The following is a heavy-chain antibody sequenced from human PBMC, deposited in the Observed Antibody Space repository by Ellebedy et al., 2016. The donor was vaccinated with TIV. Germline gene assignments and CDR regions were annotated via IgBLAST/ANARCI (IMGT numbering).Heavy chain of an antibody. CDR2: INRSGST. Sequence: SETLSLXXAVYGGSFSDYYWSWIRQPPGKGLEWIGEINRSGSTNYNPSLKRRVTMSLDTSKNQFSLKLSSVTAADTAVYYCARESRGVVVLPDAKYFHHYMDVWGEGTTVTVSS. CDR3: ARESRGVVVLPDAKYFHHYMDV. D-gene: IGHD2-2*01. J-gene: IGHJ6*03. V-gene: IGHV4-34*01. CDR1: GGSFSDYY.